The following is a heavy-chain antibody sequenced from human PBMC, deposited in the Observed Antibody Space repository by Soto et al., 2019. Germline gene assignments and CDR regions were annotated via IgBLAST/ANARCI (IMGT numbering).Heavy chain of an antibody. CDR2: IRGSGGST. V-gene: IGHV3-23*01. CDR1: GFTFSSYA. Sequence: GGSLRLSCAASGFTFSSYAMSWVRQAPGKGLEWVSAIRGSGGSTYYADSVKGRFTISRGNSQNTLYLQMNSLRAEDTAVYYCAKDRGSSWYGSVDYRGQGTLVTVSS. D-gene: IGHD6-13*01. J-gene: IGHJ4*02. CDR3: AKDRGSSWYGSVDY.